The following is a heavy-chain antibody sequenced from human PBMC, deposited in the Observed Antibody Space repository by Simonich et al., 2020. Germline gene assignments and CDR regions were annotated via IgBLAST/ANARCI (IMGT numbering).Heavy chain of an antibody. Sequence: QVQLVESGGGVVQPGRSLRLSCAASGFTFSSYAMHWVRQAPGKGLECVAVISYDGSNKYYADPVKGRFTISRDNSKNTLYLQMNSLRAEDTAVYYCAREDLTGDAFDIWGQGTMVTVSS. CDR2: ISYDGSNK. J-gene: IGHJ3*02. D-gene: IGHD7-27*01. V-gene: IGHV3-30*07. CDR1: GFTFSSYA. CDR3: AREDLTGDAFDI.